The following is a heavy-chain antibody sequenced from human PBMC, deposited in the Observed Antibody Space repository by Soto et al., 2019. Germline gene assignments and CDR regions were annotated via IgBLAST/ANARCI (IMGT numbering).Heavy chain of an antibody. J-gene: IGHJ6*02. D-gene: IGHD4-17*01. CDR2: IIPILGIA. V-gene: IGHV1-69*02. Sequence: QVQLVQSGAEVKKPGSSVKVSCKASGGTFSSYTISWVRQAPGQGLEWMGRIIPILGIANYAQKFQGRVTITADNSTRTAYMERSSLRSEDTAVYYCARGVLVTTVTTVGYYGMDVWGQGTTVTVSS. CDR1: GGTFSSYT. CDR3: ARGVLVTTVTTVGYYGMDV.